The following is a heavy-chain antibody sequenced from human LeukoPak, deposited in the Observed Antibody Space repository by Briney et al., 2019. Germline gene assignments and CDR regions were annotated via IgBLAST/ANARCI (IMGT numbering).Heavy chain of an antibody. CDR2: INQDGSEK. D-gene: IGHD3-22*01. CDR1: GFTFSSYW. Sequence: GGSLRLSCAASGFTFSSYWITWVRQAPGKGLEWVANINQDGSEKCYVDSVKGRFTISRDNAKNSLSLQMNSLRVEDTAVYYCARDARRYDSSGYYAYWGQGTLVTVSS. CDR3: ARDARRYDSSGYYAY. V-gene: IGHV3-7*01. J-gene: IGHJ4*02.